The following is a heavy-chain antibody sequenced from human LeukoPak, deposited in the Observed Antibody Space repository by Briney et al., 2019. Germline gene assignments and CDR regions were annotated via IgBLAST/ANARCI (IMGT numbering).Heavy chain of an antibody. CDR1: GFTFSNYA. CDR3: AKGGWIPYHFDY. CDR2: ISGSGGST. D-gene: IGHD6-19*01. J-gene: IGHJ4*02. V-gene: IGHV3-23*01. Sequence: QPGGSLRLSCAASGFTFSNYAMSWVRQAPGKGLEWVSVISGSGGSTYYADSVKGRFTIFRDKSRNTLYLQLNSLRAEDTAVYYCAKGGWIPYHFDYWGQGSLVTVSS.